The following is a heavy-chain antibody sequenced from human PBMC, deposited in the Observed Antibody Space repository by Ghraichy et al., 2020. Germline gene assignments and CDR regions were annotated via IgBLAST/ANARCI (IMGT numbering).Heavy chain of an antibody. D-gene: IGHD3-22*01. V-gene: IGHV4-59*01. J-gene: IGHJ3*02. CDR1: GGSISSYY. CDR2: IYYIGST. CDR3: ARDREYDSSGWGAFDI. Sequence: SETLSLTCTVSGGSISSYYWSWIRQPPGKGLEWIGYIYYIGSTNYNPSLKSRVTISVDTSKNQFSLKLSSVTTADTAVYYCARDREYDSSGWGAFDIWGQGTMVTVSS.